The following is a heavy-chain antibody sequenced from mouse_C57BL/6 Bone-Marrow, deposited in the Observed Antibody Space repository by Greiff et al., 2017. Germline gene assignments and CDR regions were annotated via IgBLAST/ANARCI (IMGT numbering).Heavy chain of an antibody. CDR3: AILRRYSYAMDY. V-gene: IGHV5-16*01. CDR1: GFTFSDYY. D-gene: IGHD2-4*01. Sequence: EVKVVESEGGLVQPGSSMKLSCTASGFTFSDYYMAWVRQVPEKGLEWVANINYDGSSTYYLDSLKSRFIISRDNAKNILYLQMSSLTSEDTSTYYCAILRRYSYAMDYWGQGTSVTVSS. CDR2: INYDGSST. J-gene: IGHJ4*01.